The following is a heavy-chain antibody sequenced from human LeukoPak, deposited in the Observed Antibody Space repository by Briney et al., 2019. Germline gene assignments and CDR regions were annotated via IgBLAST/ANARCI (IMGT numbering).Heavy chain of an antibody. CDR3: ARESDLGYCTGGSCYSVFRQYYFDY. CDR2: INPNSGRT. V-gene: IGHV1-2*02. D-gene: IGHD2-15*01. Sequence: ASVKVSCKASGYTFTGYYMHWVRPAPGQGLEWMGWINPNSGRTNNAQKFQGRVTMTMDMSISTAYMELSRLRSDDTAVYYCARESDLGYCTGGSCYSVFRQYYFDYWGQGTLVTVYS. CDR1: GYTFTGYY. J-gene: IGHJ4*02.